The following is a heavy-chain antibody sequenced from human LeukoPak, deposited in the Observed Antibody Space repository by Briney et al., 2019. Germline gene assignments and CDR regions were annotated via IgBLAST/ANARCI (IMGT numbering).Heavy chain of an antibody. V-gene: IGHV3-30*03. CDR1: GFTFSTYG. Sequence: GGSLRLSCAASGFTFSTYGMHWVRQAPGKGLEWVAVISYDGGNKYYADSVKGRFTISRDNAKNSLYLQMNSLRAEDTAVYYCARGGAAIGEYWGQGTLVTVSS. J-gene: IGHJ4*02. CDR2: ISYDGGNK. D-gene: IGHD2-2*01. CDR3: ARGGAAIGEY.